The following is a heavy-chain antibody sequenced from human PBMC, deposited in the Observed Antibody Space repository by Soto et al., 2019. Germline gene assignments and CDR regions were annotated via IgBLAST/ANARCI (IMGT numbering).Heavy chain of an antibody. D-gene: IGHD3-10*01. CDR3: AKDLHWFAMDV. V-gene: IGHV3-21*04. J-gene: IGHJ6*02. CDR1: GFTFSSYT. CDR2: ISKSSRYI. Sequence: GGSLRLSCAASGFTFSSYTMNWVRQAPGKGLEWVSSISKSSRYIYYADSVKGRFTISRDNAKNSLYLQMNSLRADDTAIYYCAKDLHWFAMDVWGQGTTVTVSS.